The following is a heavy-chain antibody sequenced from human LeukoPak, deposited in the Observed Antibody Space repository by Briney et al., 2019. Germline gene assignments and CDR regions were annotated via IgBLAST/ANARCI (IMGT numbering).Heavy chain of an antibody. Sequence: PGRSLRLSCAASGFTFSSYGMHWVRQAPGKGLEWVAVIWYDGSKTYYADSVKGRFTISRDNSKNTLYLQMYSLRAEDTAVYYRARVPYGDYFDYWGQGTLVTVSS. D-gene: IGHD4-17*01. CDR3: ARVPYGDYFDY. CDR1: GFTFSSYG. V-gene: IGHV3-33*01. CDR2: IWYDGSKT. J-gene: IGHJ4*02.